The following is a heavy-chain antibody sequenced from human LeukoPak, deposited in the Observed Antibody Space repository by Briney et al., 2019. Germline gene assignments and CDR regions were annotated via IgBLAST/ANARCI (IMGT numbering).Heavy chain of an antibody. D-gene: IGHD3-22*01. CDR2: IYYSGST. Sequence: PSETLSLTCTVSGGSISSYYWSWIRQPPGKGLEGIGYIYYSGSTNYNPSLKSRVTISVDTSKNQFSLKLSSVTAADTAVYYCARVGRASSGFYYFDYWGQGTLVTVSS. J-gene: IGHJ4*02. CDR1: GGSISSYY. CDR3: ARVGRASSGFYYFDY. V-gene: IGHV4-59*01.